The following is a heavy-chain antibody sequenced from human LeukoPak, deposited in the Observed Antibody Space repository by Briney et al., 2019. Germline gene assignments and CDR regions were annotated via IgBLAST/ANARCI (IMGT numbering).Heavy chain of an antibody. V-gene: IGHV4-4*02. Sequence: AETLSLTCALSGASISISNWWSWVRQPPGKGLEWIWEIYHSGSTNYNPSLKSRVSISVDRSKNQFSLKLGSVTAADTAVYYCARTILELWLPGAFDCWGQGTLVTVS. CDR3: ARTILELWLPGAFDC. D-gene: IGHD5-18*01. CDR1: GASISISNW. CDR2: IYHSGST. J-gene: IGHJ4*02.